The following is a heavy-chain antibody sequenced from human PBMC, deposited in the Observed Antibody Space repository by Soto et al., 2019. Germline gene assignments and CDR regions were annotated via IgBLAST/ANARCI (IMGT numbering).Heavy chain of an antibody. J-gene: IGHJ6*02. CDR1: GFTFSSYS. Sequence: GSLRLSCAASGFTFSSYSMNWVRQAPGKGLEWVSYISSSSSTIYYADSVKGRFTISRDNAKNSLYLQMNSLRAEDTAVYYCARGYCSSTSCYVQNGYYYYYGMDVWGQGTTVTVSS. CDR2: ISSSSSTI. CDR3: ARGYCSSTSCYVQNGYYYYYGMDV. V-gene: IGHV3-48*01. D-gene: IGHD2-2*01.